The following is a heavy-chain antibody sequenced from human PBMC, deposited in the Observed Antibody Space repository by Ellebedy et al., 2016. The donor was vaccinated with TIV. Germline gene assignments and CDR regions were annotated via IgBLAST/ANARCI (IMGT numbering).Heavy chain of an antibody. D-gene: IGHD2-21*01. Sequence: SETLSLXXTVSGGSISAYYWNWIRQPAGKGLEWIGRIQSSGNTNYNSSLESRVTMSVDTSKNQFSLKLRSVTAADTALYYCARESIKAPASWLDPWGQGTLVIVSS. CDR3: ARESIKAPASWLDP. CDR2: IQSSGNT. J-gene: IGHJ5*02. V-gene: IGHV4-4*07. CDR1: GGSISAYY.